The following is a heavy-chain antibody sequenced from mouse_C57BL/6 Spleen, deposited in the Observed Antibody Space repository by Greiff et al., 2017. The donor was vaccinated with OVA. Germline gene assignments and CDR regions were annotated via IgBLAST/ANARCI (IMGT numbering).Heavy chain of an antibody. CDR1: GYTFTSYW. Sequence: QVQLQQPGAELVRPGSSVKLSCKASGYTFTSYWMHWVKQRPIQGLEWIGNIDPSDSESHSNQKFKDKATLTVAKYSSTAYMQLRSLTSDDAAVYYCARGGEYGSSLYWYFDVWGTGTTVTVSS. D-gene: IGHD1-1*01. V-gene: IGHV1-52*01. CDR2: IDPSDSES. J-gene: IGHJ1*03. CDR3: ARGGEYGSSLYWYFDV.